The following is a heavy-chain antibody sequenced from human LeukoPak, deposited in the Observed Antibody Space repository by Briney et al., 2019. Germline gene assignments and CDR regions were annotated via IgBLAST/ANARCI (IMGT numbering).Heavy chain of an antibody. Sequence: GESLKISCKGSGYSFTNYWIGWVRQMPGKGLEWMGIIYPGDSDIRYSPSFQGQVTISADKSISTAYLQWSSLKASDTAMYYGARPKSYCSGGICYPEYFHHWGQGTLVTVSS. CDR1: GYSFTNYW. D-gene: IGHD2-15*01. CDR3: ARPKSYCSGGICYPEYFHH. CDR2: IYPGDSDI. V-gene: IGHV5-51*01. J-gene: IGHJ1*01.